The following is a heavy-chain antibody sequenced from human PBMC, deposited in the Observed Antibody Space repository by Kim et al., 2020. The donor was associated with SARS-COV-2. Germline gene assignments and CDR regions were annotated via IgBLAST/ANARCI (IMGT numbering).Heavy chain of an antibody. D-gene: IGHD3-10*01. J-gene: IGHJ6*01. CDR2: VYVSGTT. CDR3: ARGTSYFASGAPRGVDV. CDR1: GASISDYY. Sequence: SETLSLTCSVSGASISDYYWTWIRQPAGKGLEWIGRVYVSGTTDYNPSLKSRVTLSIDTSKKQFSLRLTSMTAADTAVYFCARGTSYFASGAPRGVDVWG. V-gene: IGHV4-4*07.